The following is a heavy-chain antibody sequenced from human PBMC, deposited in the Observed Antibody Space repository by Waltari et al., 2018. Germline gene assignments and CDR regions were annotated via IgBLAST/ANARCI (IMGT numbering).Heavy chain of an antibody. CDR3: ARVPPKTGDLLNWFDP. Sequence: QVQLVQSGAEVKKPGSSVQVSCKASGGTFSSYAISWVRQAPGQGLEWMGGIIPIFGTANYAQKFQGRVTITADESTSTAYMELSSLRSEDTAVYYCARVPPKTGDLLNWFDPWGQGTLVTVSS. CDR2: IIPIFGTA. CDR1: GGTFSSYA. J-gene: IGHJ5*02. D-gene: IGHD7-27*01. V-gene: IGHV1-69*01.